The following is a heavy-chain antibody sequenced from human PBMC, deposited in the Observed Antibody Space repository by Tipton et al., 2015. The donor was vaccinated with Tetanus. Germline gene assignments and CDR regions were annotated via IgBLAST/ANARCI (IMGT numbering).Heavy chain of an antibody. CDR1: GDSITSFY. Sequence: TLSLTCTVSGDSITSFYWSWIRQPPGKGLVWIGYIFYGGTTNYNPSLKSRVTISMDRSKNQISLQLTSVTAADTAVYFCAGVTAQRTELYFDHWGQGTLVTVSS. CDR3: AGVTAQRTELYFDH. D-gene: IGHD6-13*01. V-gene: IGHV4-59*01. CDR2: IFYGGTT. J-gene: IGHJ4*02.